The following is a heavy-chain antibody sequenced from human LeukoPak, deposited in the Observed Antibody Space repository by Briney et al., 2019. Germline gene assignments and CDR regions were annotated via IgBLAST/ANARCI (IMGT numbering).Heavy chain of an antibody. CDR2: VYSGGTT. J-gene: IGHJ4*02. D-gene: IGHD4-17*01. CDR1: GFTVSSNY. CDR3: ARDEDGDYTPDY. V-gene: IGHV3-66*01. Sequence: GGSLRLSCAASGFTVSSNYMSWVRQAPGKGLEWVSVVYSGGTTYYADSVKGRFTISRDNSKNTLYLQMNSLRADDTAVYYCARDEDGDYTPDYWGQGTLVTVSS.